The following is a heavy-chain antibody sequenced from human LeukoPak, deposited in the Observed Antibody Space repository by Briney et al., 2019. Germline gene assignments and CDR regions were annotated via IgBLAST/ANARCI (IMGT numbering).Heavy chain of an antibody. CDR2: IKQDGSEK. CDR3: ARSQLGAFDI. Sequence: GGSLRLSWAASGFSISSYWMSWVRQAPGKGLEWVANIKQDGSEKYYVDSVKGRFTISRDNAKNSLCLQMNNLRAEDTAVYYCARSQLGAFDIWGQGTMVTVSS. D-gene: IGHD6-6*01. J-gene: IGHJ3*02. V-gene: IGHV3-7*01. CDR1: GFSISSYW.